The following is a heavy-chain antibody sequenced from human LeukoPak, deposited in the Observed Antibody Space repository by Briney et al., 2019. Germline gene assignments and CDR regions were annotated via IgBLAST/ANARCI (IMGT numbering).Heavy chain of an antibody. J-gene: IGHJ4*02. CDR2: ISYDGSNK. CDR1: GFTFSSYA. D-gene: IGHD2-8*02. Sequence: GGSLRLSCAASGFTFSSYAMHWVRQAPGKGLEWVAVISYDGSNKYYADSVKGRFTISRDNPKNTLYLQMNSLRAEDTAVYYCARDGRWGSPDYWGQGTLVTVSS. CDR3: ARDGRWGSPDY. V-gene: IGHV3-30*01.